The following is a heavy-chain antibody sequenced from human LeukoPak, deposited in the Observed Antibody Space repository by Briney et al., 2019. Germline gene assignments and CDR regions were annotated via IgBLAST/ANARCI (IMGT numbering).Heavy chain of an antibody. V-gene: IGHV5-51*01. D-gene: IGHD2-2*03. CDR1: GYSFPTYW. Sequence: GESLKISCKGSGYSFPTYWIAWVRQMPGKGREWMGIIYPDDSNIRYSPSFQGQVTISADKSISTAYLQWSSLKASDTAMYYCARPPSRGYSSSFEYWGQGTLVTVSS. CDR2: IYPDDSNI. CDR3: ARPPSRGYSSSFEY. J-gene: IGHJ4*02.